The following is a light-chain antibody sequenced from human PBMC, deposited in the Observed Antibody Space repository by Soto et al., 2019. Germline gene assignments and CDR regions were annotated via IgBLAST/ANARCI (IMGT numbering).Light chain of an antibody. Sequence: QSVLTQPASVSGSPGQSIIISCTGTSSDVGAYNYVSWYQYHPGKAPKLMIFGVSNRPSGVSNRFSASKSGNTASLIISGLQAEDEADYYCSSYTSATTLVFGTGTKVTVL. CDR2: GVS. CDR3: SSYTSATTLV. V-gene: IGLV2-14*03. CDR1: SSDVGAYNY. J-gene: IGLJ1*01.